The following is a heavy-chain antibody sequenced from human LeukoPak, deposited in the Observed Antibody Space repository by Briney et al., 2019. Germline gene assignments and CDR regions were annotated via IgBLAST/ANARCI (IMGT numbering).Heavy chain of an antibody. D-gene: IGHD2-2*01. CDR3: ARMRLGYCSSTSCFAAPFDY. CDR1: GGSISTYY. CDR2: INHSGST. J-gene: IGHJ4*02. V-gene: IGHV4-34*01. Sequence: SETLSLTCTVSGGSISTYYWSWIRQPPGKGLEWIGEINHSGSTNYNPSLKSRVTISVDTSKNQFSLKLSSVTAADTAVYYCARMRLGYCSSTSCFAAPFDYWGQGTLVTVSS.